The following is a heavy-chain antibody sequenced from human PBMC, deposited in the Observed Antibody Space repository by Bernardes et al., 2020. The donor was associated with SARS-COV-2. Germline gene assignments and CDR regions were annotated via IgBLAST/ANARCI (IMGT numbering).Heavy chain of an antibody. CDR1: GFTVNSNY. V-gene: IGHV3-53*01. Sequence: GGSLRLSCAASGFTVNSNYMSWVRQAPGKGLEWVSIIYSEGSTYYADSVKGRFLISRDNSKNTLYLQMNSLRAEDTAVYYCARGGTYYVDYGMDVWGQGTTVTVSS. J-gene: IGHJ6*02. CDR3: ARGGTYYVDYGMDV. D-gene: IGHD1-26*01. CDR2: IYSEGST.